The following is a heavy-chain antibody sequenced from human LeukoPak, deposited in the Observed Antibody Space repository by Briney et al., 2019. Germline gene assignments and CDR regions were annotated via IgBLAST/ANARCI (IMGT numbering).Heavy chain of an antibody. CDR2: LSGGSSTT. Sequence: KAGGSLRLSCAASGFTFSSYAMIWVRQAPGKGLEWVSTLSGGSSTTYYADSVKGRFTISRDNSKNTLYLQMNSLTAEDTALYYCAKGGCSSTTCYLANPWGQGTLVTVSS. J-gene: IGHJ5*02. D-gene: IGHD2-2*01. CDR3: AKGGCSSTTCYLANP. CDR1: GFTFSSYA. V-gene: IGHV3-23*01.